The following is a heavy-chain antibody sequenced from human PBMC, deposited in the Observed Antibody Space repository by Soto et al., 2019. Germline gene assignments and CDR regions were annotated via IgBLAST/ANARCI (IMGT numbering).Heavy chain of an antibody. CDR3: ARSIAAAVAFDN. CDR1: GYTFTSYG. Sequence: QVQLVQSGAEVKKPGASVKVSCKASGYTFTSYGISWVRQAPGQGLEWMGWISAYSGSTNYAQKLQGRVTMTTDTPPSKPSMKLRSLRPDDTAVFYCARSIAAAVAFDNWGQGTWSPSPQ. V-gene: IGHV1-18*01. CDR2: ISAYSGST. J-gene: IGHJ4*02. D-gene: IGHD6-13*01.